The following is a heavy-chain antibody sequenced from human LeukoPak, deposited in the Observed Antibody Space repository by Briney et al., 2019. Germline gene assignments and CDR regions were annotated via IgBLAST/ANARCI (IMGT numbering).Heavy chain of an antibody. CDR3: ARGRFGGHSYYYMDV. CDR1: GGPFSDYY. Sequence: SETLSLTCAVFGGPFSDYYWSWIRRPPGKGLAWLGEINHSGSANYMPSLKSRVSISVDTSKNQFSLRLSSVTAADTAFYYCARGRFGGHSYYYMDVWGKGTAVTVSS. J-gene: IGHJ6*03. D-gene: IGHD3-3*01. CDR2: INHSGSA. V-gene: IGHV4-34*01.